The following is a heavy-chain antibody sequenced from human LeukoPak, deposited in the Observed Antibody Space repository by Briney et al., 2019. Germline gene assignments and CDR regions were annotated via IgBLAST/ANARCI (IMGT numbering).Heavy chain of an antibody. Sequence: SETLSLTCAVYGGSFSGYYWSWIRQPPGKGLEWIGEINHSGGTNYNPSLKSRVTISVDTSKNQFSLRLNSVTAADTAVYYCAREYSGYDEGLDYWGQGTLVTVSS. CDR3: AREYSGYDEGLDY. V-gene: IGHV4-34*01. J-gene: IGHJ4*02. D-gene: IGHD5-12*01. CDR1: GGSFSGYY. CDR2: INHSGGT.